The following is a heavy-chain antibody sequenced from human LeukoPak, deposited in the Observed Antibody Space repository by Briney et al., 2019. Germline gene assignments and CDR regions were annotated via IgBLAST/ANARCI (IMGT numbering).Heavy chain of an antibody. Sequence: GGALRLSCAASGFTFSTYAMSWVRQAPGKGLEWVSTISGSTGTTYYADSVKGRFTISRDNSKNTLYLQMNSLRAEDTAVYYCAKDTIYVVVPAAMDYWGQGTLVTVSS. CDR2: ISGSTGTT. CDR3: AKDTIYVVVPAAMDY. J-gene: IGHJ4*02. CDR1: GFTFSTYA. D-gene: IGHD2-2*01. V-gene: IGHV3-23*01.